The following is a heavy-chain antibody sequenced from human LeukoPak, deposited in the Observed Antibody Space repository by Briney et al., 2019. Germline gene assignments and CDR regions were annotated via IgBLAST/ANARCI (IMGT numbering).Heavy chain of an antibody. Sequence: GGSLRLSCAASGFTVSSNYMSWVRQAPGKGLEWVSVIYSGGSTYYADSVKGRFTISRDNSKNTLYLQMNSLRAEDTAVYYCARDEAGSGWYVSIVGATPYYMDVWGKGTTVTVSS. D-gene: IGHD1-26*01. J-gene: IGHJ6*03. V-gene: IGHV3-66*02. CDR3: ARDEAGSGWYVSIVGATPYYMDV. CDR1: GFTVSSNY. CDR2: IYSGGST.